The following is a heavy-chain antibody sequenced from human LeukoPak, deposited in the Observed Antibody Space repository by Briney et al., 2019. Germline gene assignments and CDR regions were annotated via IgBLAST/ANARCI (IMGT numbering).Heavy chain of an antibody. CDR1: GFTFSSYA. CDR3: AKRPRGNYLDPFDY. J-gene: IGHJ4*02. V-gene: IGHV3-23*01. Sequence: PGGSLRLSCAASGFTFSSYAMSWVRQAPGKGLEWVSGISGSGGSTYHADSVKGRFTISRDNSKNRLYLQMNSLRAEDTAVYYCAKRPRGNYLDPFDYWGQGTLVTVSS. D-gene: IGHD3-10*01. CDR2: ISGSGGST.